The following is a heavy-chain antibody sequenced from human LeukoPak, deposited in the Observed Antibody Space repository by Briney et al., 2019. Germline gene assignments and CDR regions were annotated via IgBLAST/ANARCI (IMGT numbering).Heavy chain of an antibody. D-gene: IGHD3-3*01. J-gene: IGHJ4*02. Sequence: GGSLRLSCAASGFTFSSYWMSWVRQAPGKGLEWVANIKQDGSEKYYVDSVKGRFTISRDNAKNSLYLQMNSLRAEDTAVYYCARTLHDLWSGYASYFDYWGQGILVTVSS. V-gene: IGHV3-7*01. CDR1: GFTFSSYW. CDR2: IKQDGSEK. CDR3: ARTLHDLWSGYASYFDY.